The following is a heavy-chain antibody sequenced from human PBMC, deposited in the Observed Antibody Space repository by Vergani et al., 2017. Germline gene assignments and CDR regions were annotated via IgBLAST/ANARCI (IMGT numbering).Heavy chain of an antibody. CDR3: ARGRRDGYNWSYWYFDL. D-gene: IGHD5-24*01. Sequence: EVQLVESGGGLVQPGGSLRLSCAASGFTFSSYWMHWVRQAPGKGLVWVSRINCDVSSTIYADSVKGRFTSSRDNAKNTLYLQMTSLRAEDTAVYYCARGRRDGYNWSYWYFDLWGRGTLVTVSS. J-gene: IGHJ2*01. CDR2: INCDVSST. CDR1: GFTFSSYW. V-gene: IGHV3-74*01.